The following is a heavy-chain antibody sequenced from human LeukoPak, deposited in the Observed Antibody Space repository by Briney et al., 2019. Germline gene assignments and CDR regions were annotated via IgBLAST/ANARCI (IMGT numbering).Heavy chain of an antibody. Sequence: PGGSLRLSCAASGFTFSSYAMHWVRQAPGKGLEWVAVISYDGSNKYYADSVKGRFTISRDNSKNTLYLQMNSLRAEDTAVYYCASQDIVVVPAAPNNWFDPWGQGTLVTVSS. CDR3: ASQDIVVVPAAPNNWFDP. J-gene: IGHJ5*02. CDR1: GFTFSSYA. D-gene: IGHD2-2*01. CDR2: ISYDGSNK. V-gene: IGHV3-30-3*01.